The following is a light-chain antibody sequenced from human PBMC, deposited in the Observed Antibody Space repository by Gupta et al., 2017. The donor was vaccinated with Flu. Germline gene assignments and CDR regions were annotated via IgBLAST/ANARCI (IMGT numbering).Light chain of an antibody. V-gene: IGLV2-14*01. CDR2: EVS. CDR3: SSYRVSSSDTYV. CDR1: ISDVGGSTY. J-gene: IGLJ1*01. Sequence: TISCTGTISDVGGSTYVSWYQQHPGRAPKLIIYEVSHRPSGIPDRFSASKSDNKAFLTISGLQSEDEADYYCSSYRVSSSDTYVFGSGTKLTVL.